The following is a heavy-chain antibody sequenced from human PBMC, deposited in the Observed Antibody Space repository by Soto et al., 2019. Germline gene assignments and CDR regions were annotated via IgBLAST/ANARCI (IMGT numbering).Heavy chain of an antibody. CDR2: ISYDGSNK. D-gene: IGHD6-13*01. CDR1: GFTFSSYG. J-gene: IGHJ4*02. V-gene: IGHV3-30*18. Sequence: VQLVESGGGLVQPGGSLRLSCAASGFTFSSYGMHWVRQAPGKGLEWVAVISYDGSNKYYADSVKGRFTISRDNSKNTLYLQMNSLRAEDTAVYYCAKVPYSSSWYRFEYFDYWGQGTLVTVSS. CDR3: AKVPYSSSWYRFEYFDY.